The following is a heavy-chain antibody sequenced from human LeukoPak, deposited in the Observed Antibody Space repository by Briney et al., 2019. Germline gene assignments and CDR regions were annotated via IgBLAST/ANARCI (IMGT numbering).Heavy chain of an antibody. Sequence: PGGSLRLSCAASGFTFSSYSMNWVRQAPGKGPEWVSSISSSSSYIYYADSVKGRFTISRDNAKNSLYLQMNSLRAEDTAVYYCATARNCSSTSCYPNWFDPWGQGTLVTVSS. V-gene: IGHV3-21*01. CDR3: ATARNCSSTSCYPNWFDP. CDR1: GFTFSSYS. D-gene: IGHD2-2*01. J-gene: IGHJ5*02. CDR2: ISSSSSYI.